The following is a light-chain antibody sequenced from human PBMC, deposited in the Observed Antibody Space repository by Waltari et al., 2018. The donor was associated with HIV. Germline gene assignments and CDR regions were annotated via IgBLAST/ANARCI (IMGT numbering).Light chain of an antibody. J-gene: IGLJ2*01. V-gene: IGLV2-14*01. Sequence: QSALTQPASVSGSAGQSITISCTGTSNDVGGYNYVSWYQQHPGKAPKLMMYEVSNRPSGVSNRFSGSKSGSTASLTISGLQAEDEADYYCSSYKNSDTLVFGGGTKLTVL. CDR3: SSYKNSDTLV. CDR2: EVS. CDR1: SNDVGGYNY.